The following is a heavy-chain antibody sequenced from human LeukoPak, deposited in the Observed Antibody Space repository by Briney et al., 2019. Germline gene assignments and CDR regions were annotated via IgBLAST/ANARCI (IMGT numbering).Heavy chain of an antibody. CDR2: IYPGDSDT. V-gene: IGHV5-51*01. CDR1: GYSFTSYW. CDR3: ARAGVAAAGPQNFNYEYYGLDV. J-gene: IGHJ6*02. Sequence: GESLKISCKGSGYSFTSYWIGWVRQMPGKGLEWMGIIYPGDSDTRYSPSSQGQVAISADKSISTAYLQWSSLKASDTAMYYCARAGVAAAGPQNFNYEYYGLDVWGQGTTVTVSS. D-gene: IGHD6-13*01.